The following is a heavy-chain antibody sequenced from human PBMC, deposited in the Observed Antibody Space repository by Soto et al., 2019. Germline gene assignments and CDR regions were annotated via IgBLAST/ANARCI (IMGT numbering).Heavy chain of an antibody. CDR1: GFTFSSYA. J-gene: IGHJ4*02. CDR3: ARDHGMAAAGALDY. D-gene: IGHD6-13*01. V-gene: IGHV3-30-3*01. Sequence: PGGSLRLSCAASGFTFSSYAMHWVRQAPGKGLEWVAVISYDGSNKYYADSVKGRFTISRDNSKNTLYLQMNSLRAEDTAVYYCARDHGMAAAGALDYWGQGTLVTVS. CDR2: ISYDGSNK.